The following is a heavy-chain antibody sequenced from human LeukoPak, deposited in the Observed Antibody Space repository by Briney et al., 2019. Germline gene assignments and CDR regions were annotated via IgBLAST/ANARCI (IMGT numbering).Heavy chain of an antibody. CDR2: ICGAGGST. CDR3: AKVLGYYDSSGYYQEGGFDY. J-gene: IGHJ4*02. Sequence: GGTLRLSCAASGFTFAGCAMSWVRQAPGKGLEWVSLICGAGGSTYYADSVKGRFTISRDNSKNYLYLQMNSLRTEDTALYYCAKVLGYYDSSGYYQEGGFDYWGQGTLVTVSS. D-gene: IGHD3-22*01. V-gene: IGHV3-43*02. CDR1: GFTFAGCA.